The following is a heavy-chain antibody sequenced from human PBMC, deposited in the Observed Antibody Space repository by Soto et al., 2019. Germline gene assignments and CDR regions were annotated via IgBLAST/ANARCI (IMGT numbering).Heavy chain of an antibody. CDR3: TKGRDYGGNVSDL. CDR2: ISGGGGPTYT. V-gene: IGHV3-23*01. Sequence: GGSLRVSCAASGFTFSTYAMSWVRQAPGKGLEWVSVISGGGGPTYTYYADSVKGRFTISRDNSQNTLFLHMNSLRAEDTAVYYCTKGRDYGGNVSDLWGQGTRITVSS. CDR1: GFTFSTYA. D-gene: IGHD4-17*01. J-gene: IGHJ4*02.